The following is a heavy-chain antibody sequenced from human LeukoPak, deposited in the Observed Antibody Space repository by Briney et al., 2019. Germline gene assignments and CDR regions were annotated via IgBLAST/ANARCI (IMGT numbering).Heavy chain of an antibody. Sequence: GGSLRLSCAASGFTFSSYVMYWVRQAPGKGLEYVSAISSNGGSTYYANSVKGRFTISRDNSKNTLYLQMGSLRAEDMAVYYCARGIRGYSYGGSPLEYWGQGTLVTVSS. CDR3: ARGIRGYSYGGSPLEY. D-gene: IGHD5-18*01. V-gene: IGHV3-64*01. CDR2: ISSNGGST. CDR1: GFTFSSYV. J-gene: IGHJ4*02.